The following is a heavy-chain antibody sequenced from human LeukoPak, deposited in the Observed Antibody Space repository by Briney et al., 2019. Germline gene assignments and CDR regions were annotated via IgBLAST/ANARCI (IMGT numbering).Heavy chain of an antibody. J-gene: IGHJ3*02. V-gene: IGHV4-34*01. CDR1: GGSFSGYY. Sequence: PSETLSLTCAVYGGSFSGYYWSWIRQPPGKGLEWIGEINHSGSTNYNPSLKSRVTISVDTSKNQFSLKLSSATAADTAVYYCAGRDINVNIVATQSAFDIWGQGTMVTVSS. CDR2: INHSGST. D-gene: IGHD5-12*01. CDR3: AGRDINVNIVATQSAFDI.